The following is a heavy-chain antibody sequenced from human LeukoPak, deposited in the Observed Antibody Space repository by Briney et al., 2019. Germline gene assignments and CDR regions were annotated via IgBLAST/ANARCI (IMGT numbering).Heavy chain of an antibody. V-gene: IGHV3-21*04. CDR3: ARISGISSPGVDY. D-gene: IGHD6-13*01. Sequence: GGSLRLSCVASGFAFNIYSMNWVRQAPGKGLEWVSFISSSSGYIYYADSVKGRFTISRDQSKNTLYLQMNSLRAEDTALYYCARISGISSPGVDYWGQGTLVTVSS. J-gene: IGHJ4*02. CDR2: ISSSSGYI. CDR1: GFAFNIYS.